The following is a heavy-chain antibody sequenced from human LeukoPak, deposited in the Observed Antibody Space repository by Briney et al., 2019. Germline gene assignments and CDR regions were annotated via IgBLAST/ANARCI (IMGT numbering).Heavy chain of an antibody. J-gene: IGHJ4*02. CDR1: GFTFTSHW. V-gene: IGHV3-7*01. CDR3: ARDATYCTNGVCYTRFDY. CDR2: MNLDGSEK. D-gene: IGHD2-8*01. Sequence: GGSLRLSCAASGFTFTSHWMSWVRQAPGKGLEWVARMNLDGSEKYSVDSVKGRFTISRDNAKTSLYLEMNSLRAEDTAVYYCARDATYCTNGVCYTRFDYWGQGTLVTVSS.